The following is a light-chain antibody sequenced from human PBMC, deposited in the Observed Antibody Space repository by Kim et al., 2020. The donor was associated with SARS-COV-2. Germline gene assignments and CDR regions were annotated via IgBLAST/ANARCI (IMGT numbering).Light chain of an antibody. CDR1: SSDVGGYNY. CDR2: DVS. CDR3: SSYTSSSTLV. Sequence: GQSITLSCPGTSSDVGGYNYVSWYQQHPGKAPKLMIYDVSHRPSGVSNRFSGSKSGNTASLTISGLQAEDEADYYCSSYTSSSTLVFGTGTKVTVL. V-gene: IGLV2-14*03. J-gene: IGLJ1*01.